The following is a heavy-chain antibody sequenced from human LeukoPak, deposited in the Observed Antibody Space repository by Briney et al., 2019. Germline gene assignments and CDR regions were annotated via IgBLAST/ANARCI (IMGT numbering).Heavy chain of an antibody. V-gene: IGHV3-30*18. CDR3: AKDYGLGFGELPSVYFDY. Sequence: GGSLRLSCAASGFTFSNYGMHWVRQAPGKGLEWVAVISYDGSNKYYTDSVKGRFTISRDNSKNTLYLQMNSLRTEDTAVYYCAKDYGLGFGELPSVYFDYWGQGTLVTVSS. CDR2: ISYDGSNK. J-gene: IGHJ4*02. D-gene: IGHD3-10*01. CDR1: GFTFSNYG.